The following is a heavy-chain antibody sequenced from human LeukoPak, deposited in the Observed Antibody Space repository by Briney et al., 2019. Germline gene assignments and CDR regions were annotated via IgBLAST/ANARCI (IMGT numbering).Heavy chain of an antibody. V-gene: IGHV1-18*01. D-gene: IGHD3-3*01. CDR3: AGDATIFGVVIIPVDY. J-gene: IGHJ4*02. CDR2: ISAYNGNT. Sequence: EASVKVSCKASGYTFTSYGISWVRQAPGQGLEWMGWISAYNGNTNYAQKLQGRVTMTTDTSTSTAYMELRSLRSDDTAVYYCAGDATIFGVVIIPVDYWGQGTLVTVSS. CDR1: GYTFTSYG.